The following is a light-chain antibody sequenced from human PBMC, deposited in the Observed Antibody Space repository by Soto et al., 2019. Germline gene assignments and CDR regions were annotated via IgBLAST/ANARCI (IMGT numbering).Light chain of an antibody. V-gene: IGKV1-33*01. CDR3: QQYYGLPPLT. CDR2: HAS. Sequence: DIQMTQSPSSLSASIGDRVTITCQASQNITNNLSWYQQXPAKAPXLXXYHASKLAKGVTSRFSGSGSGTDFSFIITSLQREDLAKYYCQQYYGLPPLTFGQGTRLEIK. CDR1: QNITNN. J-gene: IGKJ5*01.